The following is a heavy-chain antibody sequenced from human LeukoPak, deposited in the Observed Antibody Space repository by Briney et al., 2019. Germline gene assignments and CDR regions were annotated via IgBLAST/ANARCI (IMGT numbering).Heavy chain of an antibody. CDR2: IYPGDSET. CDR3: ARAMYGSNIYYVFDF. J-gene: IGHJ4*02. Sequence: GESLNISCKGSGYGFITYRIGWVRQMPGKGLEWMGIIYPGDSETTYGPSFQGLVTISADKSINTAYLQWSSLKASDTAIYYCARAMYGSNIYYVFDFWGQGTLVTVSS. CDR1: GYGFITYR. V-gene: IGHV5-51*01. D-gene: IGHD3-10*01.